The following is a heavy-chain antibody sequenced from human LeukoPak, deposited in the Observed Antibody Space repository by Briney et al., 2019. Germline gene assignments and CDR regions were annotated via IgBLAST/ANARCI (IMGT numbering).Heavy chain of an antibody. J-gene: IGHJ4*02. D-gene: IGHD3-22*01. V-gene: IGHV1-18*01. CDR3: AHRIRYDSSGYYWRYYFDY. CDR2: ISTYNGNT. Sequence: ASVKVSCKASGYTFTSFGLSWLRQAPGQGLEWMGWISTYNGNTNYAQKFQGRVTMTEDTSTDTAYMELSSLRSEDTAVYYCAHRIRYDSSGYYWRYYFDYWGQGTLVTVSS. CDR1: GYTFTSFG.